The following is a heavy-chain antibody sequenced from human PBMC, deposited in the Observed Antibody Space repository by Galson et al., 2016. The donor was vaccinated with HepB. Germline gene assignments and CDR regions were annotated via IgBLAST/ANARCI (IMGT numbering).Heavy chain of an antibody. CDR3: ARHGRTAAVEFDY. D-gene: IGHD6-13*01. CDR1: GGSISSGTYY. Sequence: TLSLTCTVSGGSISSGTYYWGWIRQPPGKGLEWIGTIYSGGRTYYNPSLMSRLTISVDTSRNQFSLRLSSVTAADTAVYYCARHGRTAAVEFDYWGQGTLVTVSS. V-gene: IGHV4-39*01. J-gene: IGHJ4*02. CDR2: IYSGGRT.